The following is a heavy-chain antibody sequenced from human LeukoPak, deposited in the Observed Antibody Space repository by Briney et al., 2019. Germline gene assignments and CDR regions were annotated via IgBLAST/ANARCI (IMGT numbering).Heavy chain of an antibody. J-gene: IGHJ4*02. D-gene: IGHD6-13*01. CDR1: GGTFSSYA. Sequence: ASVNVSCKASGGTFSSYAISWVRQAPGQGLEWMGGIIPIFGTANYAQKFQGRVTITADESTSTAYMELSSLRSEDTAVYYCAGGGLYSSSWHFDYWGQGTLVTVSS. V-gene: IGHV1-69*13. CDR2: IIPIFGTA. CDR3: AGGGLYSSSWHFDY.